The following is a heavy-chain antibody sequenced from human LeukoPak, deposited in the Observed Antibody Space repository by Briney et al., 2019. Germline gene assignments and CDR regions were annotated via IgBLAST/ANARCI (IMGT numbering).Heavy chain of an antibody. CDR2: IYYSGST. J-gene: IGHJ5*02. V-gene: IGHV4-39*07. Sequence: SETLSLTCTVSGGSISSSSYYWGWIRQLPGKGLEWIGSIYYSGSTYYNPSLKSRVTISVDTSKNQFSLKLSSVTAADTAVYYCARDRSAANAGGFDPWGQGTLVTVSS. CDR1: GGSISSSSYY. D-gene: IGHD3-10*01. CDR3: ARDRSAANAGGFDP.